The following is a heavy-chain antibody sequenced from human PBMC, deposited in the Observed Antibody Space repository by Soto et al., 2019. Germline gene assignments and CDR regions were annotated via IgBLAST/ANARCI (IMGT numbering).Heavy chain of an antibody. CDR1: GYTFTSYG. CDR3: ARDLAIRITIFGVVPAPIDY. Sequence: ASVKVSCKASGYTFTSYGIIWVRHSPRQGLEWMGWISAYNGNTNYAQKLQGRVTMTTDTSTSTAYMELRSLRSDDTAVYYCARDLAIRITIFGVVPAPIDYWGQ. J-gene: IGHJ4*02. D-gene: IGHD3-3*01. V-gene: IGHV1-18*01. CDR2: ISAYNGNT.